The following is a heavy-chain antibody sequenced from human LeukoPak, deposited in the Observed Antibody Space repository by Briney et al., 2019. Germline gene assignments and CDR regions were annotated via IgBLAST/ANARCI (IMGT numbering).Heavy chain of an antibody. D-gene: IGHD2-2*01. CDR2: IIPIFGTA. V-gene: IGHV1-69*05. Sequence: GASVKVSCKASGGTFSSYAISWVRQAPGQGLEWMGGIIPIFGTANYAQKFQGRVTITTDESTSTAYMELSSLRSEDTAVYYCAKGYQHRGYYYYMDVWGKGTTVTVSS. CDR1: GGTFSSYA. CDR3: AKGYQHRGYYYYMDV. J-gene: IGHJ6*03.